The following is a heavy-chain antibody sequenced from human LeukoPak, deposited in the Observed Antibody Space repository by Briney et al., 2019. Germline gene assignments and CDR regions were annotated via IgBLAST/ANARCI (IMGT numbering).Heavy chain of an antibody. CDR1: GFTFTTYG. V-gene: IGHV3-23*01. D-gene: IGHD3-22*01. Sequence: GGSLRLSCSASGFTFTTYGMNWVRQAPGKGLEWVSGIGGSGTRTYYADSVKGRFTISRDNSKNTLYLQMNSLRAEDTAVYYCATHDSSGYYDSYWGQGTLVTVSS. CDR2: IGGSGTRT. J-gene: IGHJ4*02. CDR3: ATHDSSGYYDSY.